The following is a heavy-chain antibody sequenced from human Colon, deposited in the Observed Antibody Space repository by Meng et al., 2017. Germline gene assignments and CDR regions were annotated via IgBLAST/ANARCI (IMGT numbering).Heavy chain of an antibody. Sequence: ASVKVSCKASGYTFTGYYMPWVRQAPGQGLEWMGRINPNSGGTNYAQKFQGRVTMTRDTSISTAYMELSRLRSDDTAVYYCARVRYSSSWYQVIHYYFDYWGQGTLVTVSS. CDR3: ARVRYSSSWYQVIHYYFDY. CDR1: GYTFTGYY. V-gene: IGHV1-2*06. CDR2: INPNSGGT. J-gene: IGHJ4*02. D-gene: IGHD6-13*01.